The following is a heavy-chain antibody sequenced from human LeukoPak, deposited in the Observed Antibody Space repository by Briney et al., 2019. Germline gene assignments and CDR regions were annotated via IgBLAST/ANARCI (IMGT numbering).Heavy chain of an antibody. Sequence: GGSLRLSCAASGFTVRSIYMTWVRQAPGKGLEWVSSFYSGGSSYYSDSVTGRFIISRDSSTDTLYLQMNSLRVEDTAVYFCARDRGYGYGFFDYWGQGTLVTVSS. CDR1: GFTVRSIY. J-gene: IGHJ4*02. CDR3: ARDRGYGYGFFDY. D-gene: IGHD5-18*01. CDR2: FYSGGSS. V-gene: IGHV3-53*01.